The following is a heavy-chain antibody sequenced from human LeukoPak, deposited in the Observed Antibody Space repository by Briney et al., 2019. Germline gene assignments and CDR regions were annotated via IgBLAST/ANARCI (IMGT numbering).Heavy chain of an antibody. Sequence: GGSLRLSCAASGFTFTTYGMHWVRQAPGKGLEWVAIISYDGTYKYYVDSVKGRFTISRDNSKNTLYLQMNSLRAEDTAVYYCAREWSVSPAYWGQGTLVTVSS. CDR3: AREWSVSPAY. D-gene: IGHD3-3*01. CDR1: GFTFTTYG. V-gene: IGHV3-30*03. CDR2: ISYDGTYK. J-gene: IGHJ4*02.